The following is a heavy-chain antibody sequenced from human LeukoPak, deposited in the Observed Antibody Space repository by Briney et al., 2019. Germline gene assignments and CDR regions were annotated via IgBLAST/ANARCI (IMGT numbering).Heavy chain of an antibody. CDR2: INHRGVT. Sequence: SETLSLTCAVYGGSLNDFYWTWSRQSPGKGLEWIGEINHRGVTNSNPSLKSRVTLSLDTSKNQFSLNLTSVTAADTAVYYFARGPGAITQEAFDYWGQGTLVTVSP. CDR3: ARGPGAITQEAFDY. J-gene: IGHJ4*02. D-gene: IGHD1-26*01. V-gene: IGHV4-34*01. CDR1: GGSLNDFY.